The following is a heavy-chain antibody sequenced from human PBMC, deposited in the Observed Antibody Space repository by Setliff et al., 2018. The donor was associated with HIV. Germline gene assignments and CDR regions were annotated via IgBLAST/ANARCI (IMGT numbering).Heavy chain of an antibody. J-gene: IGHJ4*02. D-gene: IGHD2-15*01. CDR2: INPNSGGT. V-gene: IGHV1-2*06. CDR1: GYIFTDYY. CDR3: ARGAVDDDYFEY. Sequence: ASVKVSCKASGYIFTDYYMHWVRQDPGQELGWMGRINPNSGGTNYAQKFQGRVSMARDTSIFTAYMELSRLRSDDTAVYYCARGAVDDDYFEYWGQGTLVTVSS.